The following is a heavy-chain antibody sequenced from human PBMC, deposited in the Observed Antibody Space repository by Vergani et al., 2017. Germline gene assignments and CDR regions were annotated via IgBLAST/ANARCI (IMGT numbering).Heavy chain of an antibody. CDR2: IKSTFDRGTT. CDR1: GFSFRNAW. CDR3: TTDXRYCGDGSCYWLRDHHYYGMDV. J-gene: IGHJ6*02. Sequence: EVQLVESGGGIVKPGGSLRLSCVASGFSFRNAWMNWGRRTPGKGLEWVGRIKSTFDRGTTDYAAAVKGRFTISRDDSKNTLFLQMNGLKTEDIGVYYCTTDXRYCGDGSCYWLRDHHYYGMDVWGQGTTVTVSS. V-gene: IGHV3-15*07. D-gene: IGHD2-21*01.